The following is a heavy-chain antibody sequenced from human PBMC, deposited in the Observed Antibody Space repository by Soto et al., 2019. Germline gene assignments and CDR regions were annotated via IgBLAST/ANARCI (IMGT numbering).Heavy chain of an antibody. J-gene: IGHJ4*02. V-gene: IGHV1-18*01. CDR2: ISAYNGNT. Sequence: QVQLVQSGAEVKKPGASVKVSCKASGYTVTSYGISWVRQAPGQGLEWMGWISAYNGNTNYAQKLQGRVTMTTDTSXRTANMELRSLRSDDTAVYYCASSLLVGYGREGESDWGQGTLVTVSS. D-gene: IGHD5-18*01. CDR1: GYTVTSYG. CDR3: ASSLLVGYGREGESD.